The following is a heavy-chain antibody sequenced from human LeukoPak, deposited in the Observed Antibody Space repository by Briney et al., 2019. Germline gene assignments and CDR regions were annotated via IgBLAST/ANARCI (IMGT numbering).Heavy chain of an antibody. CDR3: ARESHWAFDY. CDR1: EFTLSSYS. D-gene: IGHD7-27*01. V-gene: IGHV3-48*02. J-gene: IGHJ4*02. Sequence: GGSLRLSCAASEFTLSSYSMNWVRQAPGKGLEWVSYIGGSGSTIRYADSVEGRFTISRDNAKNSLYLQMNSLRDEDTAIYYCARESHWAFDYWGQGSLVSVSS. CDR2: IGGSGSTI.